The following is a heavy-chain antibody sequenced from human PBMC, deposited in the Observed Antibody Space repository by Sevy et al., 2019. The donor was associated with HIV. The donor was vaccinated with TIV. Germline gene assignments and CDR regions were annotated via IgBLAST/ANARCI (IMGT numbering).Heavy chain of an antibody. Sequence: GGSLRLSCAASGFTVSSNYMSWVRQAPGKGLEWVSVIYSGGSTYYADYVKGRFTISRDNSKNTLYLQMNSLRAEDTAVYYCARHGNSRSFFDYWGQGTLVTVSS. V-gene: IGHV3-53*01. D-gene: IGHD4-17*01. CDR3: ARHGNSRSFFDY. J-gene: IGHJ4*02. CDR2: IYSGGST. CDR1: GFTVSSNY.